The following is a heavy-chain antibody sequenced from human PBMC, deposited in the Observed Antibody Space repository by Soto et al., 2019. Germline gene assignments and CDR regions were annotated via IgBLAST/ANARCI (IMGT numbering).Heavy chain of an antibody. Sequence: GGSLRLSCAASGFTFSSYGMHWVRQAPGKGLEWVAVIWYDGSNKYYADSVKGRFTISRDNSKNTLYLQMNSLRAEDTAVYYCARDRRVTMVRGVTYYYMDVWGKGTTVTVSS. D-gene: IGHD3-10*01. V-gene: IGHV3-33*01. CDR3: ARDRRVTMVRGVTYYYMDV. CDR1: GFTFSSYG. CDR2: IWYDGSNK. J-gene: IGHJ6*03.